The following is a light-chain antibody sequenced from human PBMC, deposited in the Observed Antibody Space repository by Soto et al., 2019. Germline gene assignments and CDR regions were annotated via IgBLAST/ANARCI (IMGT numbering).Light chain of an antibody. Sequence: EIVLTQSPATLSLSPGERATLSCRASQRVSSYLAWYQQKPGQAPRLLIYDASNRATGIPARFSGSGSGTDFTLTISSLEPEDFAVYHCQQRSTWLTFGGGTKVEIK. J-gene: IGKJ4*01. CDR1: QRVSSY. CDR2: DAS. V-gene: IGKV3-11*01. CDR3: QQRSTWLT.